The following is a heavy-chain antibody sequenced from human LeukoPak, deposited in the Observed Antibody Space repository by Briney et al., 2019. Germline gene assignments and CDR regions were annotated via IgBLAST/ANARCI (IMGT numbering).Heavy chain of an antibody. CDR2: IIPIFGTA. CDR3: AREEPVRGVDY. V-gene: IGHV1-69*13. CDR1: GYTFTSYY. D-gene: IGHD3-10*01. Sequence: ASVKVSCKASGYTFTSYYMHWVRQAPGQGLEWMGGIIPIFGTANYAQKFQGRVTITADESTSTAYMELSSLRSEDTAVYYCAREEPVRGVDYWGQGTLVTVSS. J-gene: IGHJ4*02.